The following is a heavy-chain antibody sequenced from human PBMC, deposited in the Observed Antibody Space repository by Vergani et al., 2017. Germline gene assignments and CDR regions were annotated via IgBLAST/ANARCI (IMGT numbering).Heavy chain of an antibody. V-gene: IGHV1-69*04. CDR3: ARGGGGWRQKGGNWFDP. CDR1: GGTFSSYA. D-gene: IGHD6-19*01. Sequence: QVQLVQSGAEVKKPGSSVKVSCKASGGTFSSYAISWVRQAPGQGLEWMGRIIPILGIANYAQKFQGRVTITADKSTSTAYMELSSLRSEDTAVYYCARGGGGWRQKGGNWFDPWGQGTLVTVSS. J-gene: IGHJ5*02. CDR2: IIPILGIA.